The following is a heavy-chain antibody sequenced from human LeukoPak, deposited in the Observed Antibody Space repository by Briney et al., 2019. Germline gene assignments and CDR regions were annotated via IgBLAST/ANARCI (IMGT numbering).Heavy chain of an antibody. CDR1: GGSISSYF. CDR2: IYASGST. D-gene: IGHD2-15*01. Sequence: ASETLSLTCTVSGGSISSYFWSWIRQPPGKGLEWIGRIYASGSTYQNPSLRSRVTMSVDTSKNQFSLKLSSVTAADTAVYYCARGVASGGSHRARYYYMDVWSKGTTVTISS. CDR3: ARGVASGGSHRARYYYMDV. J-gene: IGHJ6*03. V-gene: IGHV4-4*07.